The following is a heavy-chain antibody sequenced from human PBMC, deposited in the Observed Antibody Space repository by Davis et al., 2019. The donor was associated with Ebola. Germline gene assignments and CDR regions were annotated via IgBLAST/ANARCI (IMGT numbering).Heavy chain of an antibody. CDR2: ISTYNDNT. CDR1: GYTFTSYA. D-gene: IGHD2-15*01. V-gene: IGHV1-18*01. J-gene: IGHJ6*02. CDR3: ARDRYCSGGSCYSSYYYGMDV. Sequence: AASVKVSCKASGYTFTSYAMHWVRQAPGQGLEWMGWISTYNDNTNYAQKLQGRVTMTTDTSTSTAYMELRSLRSDDTAVYYCARDRYCSGGSCYSSYYYGMDVWGQGTTVTVSS.